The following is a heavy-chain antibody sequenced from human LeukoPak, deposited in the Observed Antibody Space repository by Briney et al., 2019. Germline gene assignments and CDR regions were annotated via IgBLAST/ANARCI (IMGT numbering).Heavy chain of an antibody. CDR3: ARSSTDYDIFCVYYYYYGMDV. J-gene: IGHJ6*02. V-gene: IGHV1-18*01. D-gene: IGHD3-9*01. CDR2: ISAYNGNT. CDR1: GYTFTSYG. Sequence: ASVKVSCKASGYTFTSYGISWVRQAPGQGLEWMGWISAYNGNTNYTQKLQGRVTMTTDTSTSTAYMELRSLRSDDTAVYYCARSSTDYDIFCVYYYYYGMDVWGQGTTVTVSS.